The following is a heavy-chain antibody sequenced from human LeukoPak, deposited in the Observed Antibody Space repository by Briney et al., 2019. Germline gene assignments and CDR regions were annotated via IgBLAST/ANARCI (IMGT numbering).Heavy chain of an antibody. CDR2: IIPLFGTA. D-gene: IGHD4-17*01. J-gene: IGHJ5*02. CDR1: GGTFNNSA. Sequence: SVKVSCKTTGGTFNNSAISWVRQAPGQGLEWLGGIIPLFGTAGYAQKFQGRVTITKDESTRTVYLEQTSLTSDDTAVYYCARDVHGDYGSGWFDPWGQGTLVSVSS. CDR3: ARDVHGDYGSGWFDP. V-gene: IGHV1-69*05.